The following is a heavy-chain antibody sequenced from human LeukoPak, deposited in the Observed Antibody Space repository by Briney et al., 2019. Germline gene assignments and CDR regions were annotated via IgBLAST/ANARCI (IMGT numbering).Heavy chain of an antibody. D-gene: IGHD6-13*01. CDR1: GGSISSSSYY. J-gene: IGHJ6*02. CDR2: IYYSGST. Sequence: SGTLSLTCTVSGGSISSSSYYWGWIRQPPGKGLEWIGSIYYSGSTYYNPSLKSRVTISVDTSKNQFSLKLSSVTAADTAVYYCARLSAEGYSSSWYWGDYYYGMDVWGQGTTVTVSS. CDR3: ARLSAEGYSSSWYWGDYYYGMDV. V-gene: IGHV4-39*01.